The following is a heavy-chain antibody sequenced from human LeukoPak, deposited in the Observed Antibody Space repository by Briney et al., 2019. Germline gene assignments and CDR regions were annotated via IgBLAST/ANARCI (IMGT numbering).Heavy chain of an antibody. CDR3: ARARYFDY. D-gene: IGHD1-14*01. Sequence: PGESLRLSCAASGFTFSSYSMNWVRQAPGKGLEWVSYISSSSSTIYQAYSVKGGSTISRDNAKNSLYLQMNSLRDEDTAVYYCARARYFDYWGQGTLVTVSS. J-gene: IGHJ4*02. CDR1: GFTFSSYS. CDR2: ISSSSSTI. V-gene: IGHV3-48*02.